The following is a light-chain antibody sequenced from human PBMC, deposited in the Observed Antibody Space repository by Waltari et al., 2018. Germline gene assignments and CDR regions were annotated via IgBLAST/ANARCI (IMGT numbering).Light chain of an antibody. Sequence: DIQMTQSPSSLSASVGDRVTITCRASQSICKYLNWYKQKPGKAPKLLIYGASSLQSGVPPRFSGSGSGTEFTLTISSLQPEDFATYSCQQSYTTPYTFGQGTKLEI. CDR2: GAS. V-gene: IGKV1-39*01. CDR3: QQSYTTPYT. CDR1: QSICKY. J-gene: IGKJ2*01.